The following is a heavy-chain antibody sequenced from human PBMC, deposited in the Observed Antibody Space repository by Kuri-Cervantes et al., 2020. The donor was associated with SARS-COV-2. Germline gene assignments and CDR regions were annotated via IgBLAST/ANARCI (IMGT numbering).Heavy chain of an antibody. D-gene: IGHD3-22*01. J-gene: IGHJ6*02. V-gene: IGHV3-23*01. CDR1: GFTFSSYA. CDR3: AKDHQYYYDSSGYYHYYYYGMDV. Sequence: GESLKISCAASGFTFSSYAMSWVRQAPGKGLEWVSAISGSGGSTYYADSVKGRFTISRDNSKNTLYLQMNSLRAEDTAVYYCAKDHQYYYDSSGYYHYYYYGMDVWGQGTTVTVSS. CDR2: ISGSGGST.